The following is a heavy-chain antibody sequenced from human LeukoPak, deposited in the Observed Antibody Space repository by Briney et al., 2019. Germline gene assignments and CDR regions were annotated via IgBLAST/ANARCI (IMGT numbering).Heavy chain of an antibody. V-gene: IGHV4-59*08. CDR3: ARRPPGAYFDY. J-gene: IGHJ4*02. Sequence: SETLSLTCTVSGGSISSYYWSWIRQPPGKGLEWIGYIYYSGSTNYNPSLKSRVTISVDTSKNQFSLKLSSVTAADTAVYYCARRPPGAYFDYWGQGTLVTVSS. CDR2: IYYSGST. CDR1: GGSISSYY.